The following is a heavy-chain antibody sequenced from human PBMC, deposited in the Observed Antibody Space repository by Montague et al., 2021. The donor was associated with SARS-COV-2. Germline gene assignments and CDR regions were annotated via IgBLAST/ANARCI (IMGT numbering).Heavy chain of an antibody. Sequence: SETLSLTCAVYDGSFSDYSWTWIRQPPGKGLEWIGEINHRGGTNYNPSLKSRVTISVDTSKNQFSLKMTSVTAADTAVYYCATQEDPSGWIPGPFDFWGQGTLLTVSS. CDR3: ATQEDPSGWIPGPFDF. CDR2: INHRGGT. V-gene: IGHV4-34*01. D-gene: IGHD6-19*01. J-gene: IGHJ4*02. CDR1: DGSFSDYS.